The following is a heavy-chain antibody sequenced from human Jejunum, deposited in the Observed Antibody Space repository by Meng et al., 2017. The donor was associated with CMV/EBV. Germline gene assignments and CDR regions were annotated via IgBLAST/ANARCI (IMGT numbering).Heavy chain of an antibody. J-gene: IGHJ4*02. CDR3: AKDSPILMVYANYFDY. V-gene: IGHV3-23*01. Sequence: TFRNYAMNWVRQAPGKGLKWVSTISGSGGTIYYADSVKGRFTISRDNSKNTLYLQMNSLRAEDTAVYYCAKDSPILMVYANYFDYWGQGTPVTVSS. D-gene: IGHD2-8*01. CDR1: TFRNYA. CDR2: ISGSGGTI.